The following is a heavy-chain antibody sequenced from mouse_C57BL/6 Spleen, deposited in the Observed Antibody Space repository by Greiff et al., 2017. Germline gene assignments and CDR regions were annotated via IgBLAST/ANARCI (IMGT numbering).Heavy chain of an antibody. CDR3: ARFYYGSSYWYFDV. V-gene: IGHV2-9-1*01. D-gene: IGHD1-1*01. Sequence: VQRVESGPGLVAPSPSLSITCTVSGFSLTSYAISWVRQPPGKGLEWLGVIWTGGGTNYNSALKSRLSISKDNSKSQVFLKMNSLQTDDTARYYCARFYYGSSYWYFDVWGTGTTVTVSS. CDR2: IWTGGGT. J-gene: IGHJ1*03. CDR1: GFSLTSYA.